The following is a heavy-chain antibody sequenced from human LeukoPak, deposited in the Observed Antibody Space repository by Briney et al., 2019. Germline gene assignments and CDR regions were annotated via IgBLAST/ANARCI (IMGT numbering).Heavy chain of an antibody. D-gene: IGHD6-13*01. CDR3: ARDQYSSSWYWLDP. Sequence: GGSLRLSCAASGFTFSSYAMHWVRQAPGKGLEWVAVISYDGSNKYYADSVKGRFTISRDNSKNTLYLQMNSLRAEDTAVYYCARDQYSSSWYWLDPWGQGTLVTVSS. CDR2: ISYDGSNK. J-gene: IGHJ5*02. CDR1: GFTFSSYA. V-gene: IGHV3-30*01.